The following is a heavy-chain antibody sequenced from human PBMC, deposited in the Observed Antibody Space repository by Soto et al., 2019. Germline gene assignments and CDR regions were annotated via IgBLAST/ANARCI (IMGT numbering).Heavy chain of an antibody. J-gene: IGHJ6*02. V-gene: IGHV3-74*01. Sequence: GGSLRLSCAASGFTFSTYWMHWIRQVPGKGLEWVSRINSDASHTYYADSVKGRFTISRDNAKNSLHLQMNSLRAEDTAVYYCHLSDLYGMDVWGQGTTVTVSS. CDR1: GFTFSTYW. CDR2: INSDASHT. CDR3: HLSDLYGMDV.